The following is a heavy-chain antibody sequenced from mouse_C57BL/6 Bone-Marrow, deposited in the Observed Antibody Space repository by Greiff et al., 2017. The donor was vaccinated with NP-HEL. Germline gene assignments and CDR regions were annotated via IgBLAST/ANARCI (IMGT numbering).Heavy chain of an antibody. D-gene: IGHD2-2*01. CDR2: INPNNGGT. CDR3: ARTGYDEEGFAY. Sequence: VQLQQSGPELVKPGASVKISCKASGYTFTDYYMNWVKQSHGKSLEWIGDINPNNGGTSYNQKFKGKATLTVDKSSSTAYMELRSLTSEDSAVYYCARTGYDEEGFAYWGQGTLVTVSA. CDR1: GYTFTDYY. V-gene: IGHV1-26*01. J-gene: IGHJ3*01.